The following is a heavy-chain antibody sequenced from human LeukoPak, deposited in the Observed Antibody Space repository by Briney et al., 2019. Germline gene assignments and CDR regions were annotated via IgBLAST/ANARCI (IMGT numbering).Heavy chain of an antibody. CDR3: ARTIAQYSNSWLYFYHGFGV. Sequence: GGSLRLSCTASGFPFGGYAMSWVRQAPGKGLEWVSSISGGSEDTYHADSVKGRFTISRDNSKSALYLQMDSLRADDTAVYYCARTIAQYSNSWLYFYHGFGVRGQGTTVTVSS. CDR2: ISGGSEDT. D-gene: IGHD6-13*01. CDR1: GFPFGGYA. J-gene: IGHJ6*02. V-gene: IGHV3-23*01.